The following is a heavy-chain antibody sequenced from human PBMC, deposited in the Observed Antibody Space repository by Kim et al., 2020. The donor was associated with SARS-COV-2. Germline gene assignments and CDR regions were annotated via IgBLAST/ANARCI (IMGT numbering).Heavy chain of an antibody. CDR2: INTNTGNP. CDR1: GYTFTSYA. V-gene: IGHV7-4-1*02. D-gene: IGHD1-26*01. CDR3: ASALQSGRYYYYGMDV. J-gene: IGHJ6*02. Sequence: ASVKVSCKASGYTFTSYAMNWVRQAPGQGLEWMGWINTNTGNPTYAQGFTGRFVFSLDTSVSTAYLQISSLKAEDTAVYYCASALQSGRYYYYGMDVWGQGTTVTVSS.